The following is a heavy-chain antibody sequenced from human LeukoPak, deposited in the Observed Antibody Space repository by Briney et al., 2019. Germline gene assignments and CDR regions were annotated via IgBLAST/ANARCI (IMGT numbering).Heavy chain of an antibody. D-gene: IGHD6-13*01. CDR2: IKQDGSEK. J-gene: IGHJ4*02. CDR3: ARVPRGGSSHYFDY. Sequence: GGSLRLSCAASAFTFSSYLMSWVRQAPGKGLEWLANIKQDGSEKYYVDPVKGRFTIFRDNAKNSLYLQMNSLRAEDTAVYYCARVPRGGSSHYFDYWGQGTLVTVSS. V-gene: IGHV3-7*03. CDR1: AFTFSSYL.